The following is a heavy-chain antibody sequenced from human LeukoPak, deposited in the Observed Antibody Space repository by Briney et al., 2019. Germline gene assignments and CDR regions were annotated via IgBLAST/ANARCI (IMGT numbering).Heavy chain of an antibody. Sequence: PSETLSLTCAVYGGSFSGYYWSWIRQPPGKGLEWIGEINHSGSTNYNPSLKSRVTISVDTSKNQFSLKLSSVTAADTAVYYCARLSRGSSSWYDIDYWGKGPLATVSS. D-gene: IGHD6-13*01. CDR1: GGSFSGYY. CDR3: ARLSRGSSSWYDIDY. V-gene: IGHV4-34*01. J-gene: IGHJ4*02. CDR2: INHSGST.